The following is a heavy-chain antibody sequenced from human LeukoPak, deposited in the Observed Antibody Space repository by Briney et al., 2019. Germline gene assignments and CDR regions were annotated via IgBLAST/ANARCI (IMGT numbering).Heavy chain of an antibody. J-gene: IGHJ4*02. D-gene: IGHD3-22*01. CDR3: GHDSSGYYSDY. CDR2: IYYSGST. CDR1: GGSISSSSYY. Sequence: SETLSLTCTVSGGSISSSSYYWGWIHQPPGKGLEWIGSIYYSGSTYYNPSLKSRVTISVDTSKNQFSLKLSSVTAADTAVYYCGHDSSGYYSDYWGQGTLVTVSS. V-gene: IGHV4-39*01.